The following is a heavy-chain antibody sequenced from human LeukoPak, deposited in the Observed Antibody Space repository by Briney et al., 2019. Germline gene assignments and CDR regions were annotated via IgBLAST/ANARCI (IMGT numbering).Heavy chain of an antibody. J-gene: IGHJ6*03. Sequence: SETLSPTCTVSGGSISSYSWSWIRHPPGKRLEWIGRIYTSGTTNYNPSLKSRATISVDTSKNQFSLQLSSVTAADTAVYYCARDSESSPYGCYMDVWGK. V-gene: IGHV4-4*07. CDR3: ARDSESSPYGCYMDV. CDR1: GGSISSYS. CDR2: IYTSGTT. D-gene: IGHD4-17*01.